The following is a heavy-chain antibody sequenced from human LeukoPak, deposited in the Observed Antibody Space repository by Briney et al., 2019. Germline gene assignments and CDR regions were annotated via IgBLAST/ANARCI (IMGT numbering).Heavy chain of an antibody. V-gene: IGHV3-23*01. CDR2: ISGSGGST. D-gene: IGHD6-19*01. J-gene: IGHJ6*03. Sequence: PGGSLRLSCAASGFTFSSYAMSWVRQAPGKGLEWVSAISGSGGSTYYADSVKGRFTISRDNSKNTPYLQMNSLRAEDTAVYYCARAPEKQWLVQASYMDVWGKGTTVTVSS. CDR3: ARAPEKQWLVQASYMDV. CDR1: GFTFSSYA.